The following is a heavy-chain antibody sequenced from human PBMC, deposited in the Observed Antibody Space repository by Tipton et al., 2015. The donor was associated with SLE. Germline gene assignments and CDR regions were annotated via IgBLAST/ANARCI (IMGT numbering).Heavy chain of an antibody. D-gene: IGHD3-16*01. V-gene: IGHV3-9*01. J-gene: IGHJ6*02. Sequence: SLRLSCAGSGITFGDYAMHWVRQAPGKGLEWVSGISWNSGTTNYADSVKGRFTISRDNSKNTLYLQMSSLSAEDTAIYYCAGRRLIIFGHGMDVWGQGTTVTVSS. CDR2: ISWNSGTT. CDR3: AGRRLIIFGHGMDV. CDR1: GITFGDYA.